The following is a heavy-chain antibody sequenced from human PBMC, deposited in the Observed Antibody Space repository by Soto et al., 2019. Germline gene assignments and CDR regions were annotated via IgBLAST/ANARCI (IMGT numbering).Heavy chain of an antibody. Sequence: SETLSLTCTVSGGSISSSSYYWGWIRQPPGKGLEWIGSIYYSGSTYYNPSLKSRVTISIDTSKNQFSLKLSSVTAADTAVYYCARHSGSGYALKTDYWGQGTLVTVSS. CDR1: GGSISSSSYY. D-gene: IGHD3-3*01. CDR2: IYYSGST. CDR3: ARHSGSGYALKTDY. V-gene: IGHV4-39*01. J-gene: IGHJ4*02.